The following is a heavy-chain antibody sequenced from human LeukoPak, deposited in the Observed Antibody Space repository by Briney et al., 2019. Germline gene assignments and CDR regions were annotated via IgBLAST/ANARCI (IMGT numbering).Heavy chain of an antibody. V-gene: IGHV3-21*01. CDR3: ARAISCSGVSCYSVY. CDR1: GFTFSSYS. Sequence: PGGSLRLSCAASGFTFSSYSMNWVRQAPGKGLEWVSSISTSSTYIYYADSVKGRFTISRDNAKNSPYLQMNSLRAEDTAVYYCARAISCSGVSCYSVYWGQGTLVTVSS. J-gene: IGHJ4*02. CDR2: ISTSSTYI. D-gene: IGHD2-15*01.